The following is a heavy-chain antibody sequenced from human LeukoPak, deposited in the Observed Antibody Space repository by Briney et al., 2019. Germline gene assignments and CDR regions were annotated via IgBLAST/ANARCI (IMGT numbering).Heavy chain of an antibody. J-gene: IGHJ3*01. D-gene: IGHD4-17*01. CDR1: GFSFSTYA. CDR2: ITADGGGT. Sequence: GGSLRLSCSASGFSFSTYAMTWVGQAPGHGLEGVSSITADGGGTKYADYVKGRFTISRDNSKNTLYVQINSLRVEDTAVYYCGRDPNGDYIGAFDFWGQGTMVTVSS. V-gene: IGHV3-23*01. CDR3: GRDPNGDYIGAFDF.